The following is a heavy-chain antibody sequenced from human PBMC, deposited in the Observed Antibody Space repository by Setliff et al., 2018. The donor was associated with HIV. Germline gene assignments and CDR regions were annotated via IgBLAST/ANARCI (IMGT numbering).Heavy chain of an antibody. J-gene: IGHJ6*02. CDR3: ARGKGVGGVIITGGLDV. D-gene: IGHD3-10*01. V-gene: IGHV1-8*01. CDR1: ATFTNVD. CDR2: MNPNSGVS. Sequence: ASVKVSCKASATFTNVDIHWMRRATGQGLEWMGWMNPNSGVSGYALKFHDRVTMTRDTSITTAYMELSSLTSEDTAVYYCARGKGVGGVIITGGLDVWGQGTTVTVSS.